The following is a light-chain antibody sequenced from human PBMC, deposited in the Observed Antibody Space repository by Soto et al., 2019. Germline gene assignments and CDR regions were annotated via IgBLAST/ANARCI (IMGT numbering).Light chain of an antibody. J-gene: IGKJ1*01. CDR1: QSVSSF. Sequence: EIVLTQSPATLSLSPGERATLSCRASQSVSSFLAWYQQKPGQAPRLLIYDASHRATGIPARFSGSGSGTDFTLTISSLEPEDSAVYYCQQRSKWPGTFGQGTKVDIK. CDR3: QQRSKWPGT. CDR2: DAS. V-gene: IGKV3-11*01.